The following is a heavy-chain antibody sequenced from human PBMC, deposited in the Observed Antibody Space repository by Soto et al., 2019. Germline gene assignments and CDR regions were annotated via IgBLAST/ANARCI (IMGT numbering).Heavy chain of an antibody. CDR2: ISGRGSNT. J-gene: IGHJ4*02. CDR3: AKDQGIVGATLVC. D-gene: IGHD1-26*01. Sequence: GGSLRLSCAASGFTFSSYAMSWVRQAPGKGLEWVSAISGRGSNTYYADSVKGRFTISRDNSKNTLYLQMNSLRAEDTAVYYCAKDQGIVGATLVCWGQGTLVTVSS. V-gene: IGHV3-23*01. CDR1: GFTFSSYA.